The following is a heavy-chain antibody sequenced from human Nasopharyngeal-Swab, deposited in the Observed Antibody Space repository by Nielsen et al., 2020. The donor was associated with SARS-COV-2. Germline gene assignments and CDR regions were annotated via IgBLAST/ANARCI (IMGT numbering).Heavy chain of an antibody. Sequence: ESLKISCTVSGGSMDGHWWSWIRQAPGKGLEWIAYINYRGITDYNPSLKSRVTILLDMSRNQFSLELTSVTAADTAVYYCEGAGGHWGQGTLVTVSS. CDR2: INYRGIT. J-gene: IGHJ4*02. CDR1: GGSMDGHW. CDR3: EGAGGH. D-gene: IGHD3-10*01. V-gene: IGHV4-59*03.